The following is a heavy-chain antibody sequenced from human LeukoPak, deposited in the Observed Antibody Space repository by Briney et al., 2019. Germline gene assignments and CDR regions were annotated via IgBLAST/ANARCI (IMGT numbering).Heavy chain of an antibody. J-gene: IGHJ4*02. Sequence: ASVKVSCKASGYTFTGYYMHWVRQAPGQGLEWMGWINPNSGGTNYAQKFQGRVTMTRDTSISTAYMELSRLRSDDTAVYYCARDTLGIVVVPAAIWGQGTLVTVSS. CDR2: INPNSGGT. CDR3: ARDTLGIVVVPAAI. CDR1: GYTFTGYY. D-gene: IGHD2-2*02. V-gene: IGHV1-2*02.